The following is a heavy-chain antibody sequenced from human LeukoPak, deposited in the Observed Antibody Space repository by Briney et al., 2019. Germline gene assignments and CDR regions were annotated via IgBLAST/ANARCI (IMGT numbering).Heavy chain of an antibody. CDR1: DITFSSRW. J-gene: IGHJ3*01. Sequence: GGSLRLSCEDSDITFSSRWMSWVRQAPGKGLEWVAVISYDGSNKYYADSVKGRFTISRDNSKNTLYLQMNSLRAEDTAVYYCARGTYYYGSGSYVHPVPPGAFDLWGQGTMVTVSS. V-gene: IGHV3-30*03. CDR3: ARGTYYYGSGSYVHPVPPGAFDL. CDR2: ISYDGSNK. D-gene: IGHD3-10*01.